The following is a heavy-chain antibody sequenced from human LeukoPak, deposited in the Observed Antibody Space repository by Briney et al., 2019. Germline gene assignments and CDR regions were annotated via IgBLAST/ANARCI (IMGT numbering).Heavy chain of an antibody. V-gene: IGHV1-8*01. Sequence: ASVRVSCKASGYTFTSYDINWVRQATGQGLEWMGWMNPNSGNTGYAQKFQGRVTMTRNTSISTAYMELSSLRSEDTAVHYCARTLWFGESFYGMDVRGQGTTVTVSS. CDR2: MNPNSGNT. CDR1: GYTFTSYD. D-gene: IGHD3-10*01. CDR3: ARTLWFGESFYGMDV. J-gene: IGHJ6*02.